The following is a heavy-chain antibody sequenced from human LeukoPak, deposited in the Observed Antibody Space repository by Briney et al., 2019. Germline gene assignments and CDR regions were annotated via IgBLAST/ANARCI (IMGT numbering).Heavy chain of an antibody. D-gene: IGHD3-9*01. CDR1: GFTFDEYN. Sequence: GGSLRLSCVASGFTFDEYNMHWVRQVPGKGLEWVALITGDHISTYYADSVRGRFTVSRDNSENSLYLQVNSLRIEDSALYYCAREPSGGQKSFDWIFAFDSWGQGTLITVSS. J-gene: IGHJ4*02. CDR2: ITGDHIST. CDR3: AREPSGGQKSFDWIFAFDS. V-gene: IGHV3-43*02.